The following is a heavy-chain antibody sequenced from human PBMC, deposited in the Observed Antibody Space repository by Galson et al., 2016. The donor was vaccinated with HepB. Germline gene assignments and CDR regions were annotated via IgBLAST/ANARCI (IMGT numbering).Heavy chain of an antibody. D-gene: IGHD2-2*01. J-gene: IGHJ6*02. V-gene: IGHV3-7*03. Sequence: SLRLSCAASGFTFSSYWMSWVRQAPGKGLEWVANIKQDGSEKYYVDSVKGRFTISRDNAKNSLYLQMNSLRAEDTAVYYCAREKTEGIVEVPAAHYGLDVWGQGTTVTVSS. CDR1: GFTFSSYW. CDR2: IKQDGSEK. CDR3: AREKTEGIVEVPAAHYGLDV.